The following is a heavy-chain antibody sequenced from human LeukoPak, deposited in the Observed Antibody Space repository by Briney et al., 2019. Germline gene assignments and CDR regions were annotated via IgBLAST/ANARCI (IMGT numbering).Heavy chain of an antibody. CDR3: ARDSDSVWRSLDY. J-gene: IGHJ4*02. CDR2: IYASGSS. V-gene: IGHV4-4*07. D-gene: IGHD6-19*01. Sequence: ETLSLTCTVSGDSISAYYWNWIRQPAGKGLEWIGRIYASGSSNYNPSLRSRVTMSVDTSKSQFSLTLSSVAAADTAVYYCARDSDSVWRSLDYWGLGALVTVSS. CDR1: GDSISAYY.